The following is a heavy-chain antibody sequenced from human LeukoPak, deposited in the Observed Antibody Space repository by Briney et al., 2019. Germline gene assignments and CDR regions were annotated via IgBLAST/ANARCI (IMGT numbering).Heavy chain of an antibody. D-gene: IGHD6-19*01. V-gene: IGHV3-30*04. CDR1: GFTFSSYA. CDR3: ARDKYSSGWYGGFDY. Sequence: GGSLRLSCAASGFTFSSYAMHWVRQAPGKGLEWEAVISYDGSNKYYADSVKGRFTISRDNSKNTLYLQMNSLRAEDTAVYYCARDKYSSGWYGGFDYWGQGTLVTVSS. CDR2: ISYDGSNK. J-gene: IGHJ4*02.